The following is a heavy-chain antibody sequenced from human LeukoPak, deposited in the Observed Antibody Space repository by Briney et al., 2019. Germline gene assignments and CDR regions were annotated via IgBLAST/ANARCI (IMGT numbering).Heavy chain of an antibody. CDR3: AREVTMVRGFRPSYYYYGMDV. CDR2: ISAYNGNT. CDR1: GYTFTSYG. V-gene: IGHV1-18*04. D-gene: IGHD3-10*01. J-gene: IGHJ6*04. Sequence: ASVKVSCKASGYTFTSYGISWVRQAPGQGLEWTGWISAYNGNTNYAQKLQGRVTMTTDTSTSTAYMELRSLRSDDTAVYYCAREVTMVRGFRPSYYYYGMDVWGKGTTVTVSS.